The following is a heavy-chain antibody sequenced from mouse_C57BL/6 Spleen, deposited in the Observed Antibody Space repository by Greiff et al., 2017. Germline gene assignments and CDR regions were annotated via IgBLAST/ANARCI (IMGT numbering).Heavy chain of an antibody. CDR2: IYPGSGST. D-gene: IGHD1-1*01. Sequence: QVQLQQPGAELVKPGASVKMSCKASGYTFTSYWITWVKQRPGQGLEWIGDIYPGSGSTNYNEKFKSKATLTVDTSSSTAYMQLRSLTSEDSAVYYCARCTVVANYAMDYWGQGTSVTVSS. J-gene: IGHJ4*01. V-gene: IGHV1-55*01. CDR3: ARCTVVANYAMDY. CDR1: GYTFTSYW.